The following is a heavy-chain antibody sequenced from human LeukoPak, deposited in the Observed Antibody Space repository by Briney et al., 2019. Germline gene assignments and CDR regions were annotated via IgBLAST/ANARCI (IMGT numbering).Heavy chain of an antibody. CDR3: ARYRQQLADAFDI. J-gene: IGHJ3*02. CDR2: ISGGSGST. D-gene: IGHD6-13*01. Sequence: GGPLRLSCAASGFTFSSYAMSWVRQAPGEGLEWVSAISGGSGSTYYADSVKGRFTLSRDTSKNTLYLQMNSLRAEDTAVYYCARYRQQLADAFDIWGQGTMGTVSS. CDR1: GFTFSSYA. V-gene: IGHV3-23*01.